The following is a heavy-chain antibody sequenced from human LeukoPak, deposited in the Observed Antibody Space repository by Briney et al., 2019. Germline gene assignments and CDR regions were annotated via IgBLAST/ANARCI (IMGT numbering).Heavy chain of an antibody. CDR2: ISGSGGST. D-gene: IGHD5-18*01. J-gene: IGHJ4*02. Sequence: GGSLRLSCAASGFTFSSYAMSWVRQAPGKGLEWVSAISGSGGSTYYADSVKGRFTISRDNSKNTLYLQMNSLRAEDTAVYYCASVDTAMVDFDYWGQGTLVTVSS. V-gene: IGHV3-23*01. CDR3: ASVDTAMVDFDY. CDR1: GFTFSSYA.